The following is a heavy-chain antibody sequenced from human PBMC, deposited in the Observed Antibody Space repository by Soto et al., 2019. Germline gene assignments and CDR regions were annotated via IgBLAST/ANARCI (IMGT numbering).Heavy chain of an antibody. Sequence: PSETLSLTCTVSGGSIISYYWSWIRQPAGKGLEWIGRIYTSGSTNYNPSLKSRVTMSVDTSKNQFSLKLSSVTAADTAVYYCARVFRSWRSYYYGMDVWGQGTTVTVSS. D-gene: IGHD6-13*01. V-gene: IGHV4-4*07. J-gene: IGHJ6*02. CDR1: GGSIISYY. CDR2: IYTSGST. CDR3: ARVFRSWRSYYYGMDV.